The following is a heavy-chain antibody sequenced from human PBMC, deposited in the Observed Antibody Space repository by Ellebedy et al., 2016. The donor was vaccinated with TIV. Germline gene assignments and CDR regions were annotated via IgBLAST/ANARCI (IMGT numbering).Heavy chain of an antibody. CDR2: NSAYNGDT. J-gene: IGHJ4*02. D-gene: IGHD6-19*01. CDR3: ARDTTVAGTPDDY. V-gene: IGHV1-18*01. Sequence: ASVKVSCXASGYSFTGYDITWLRQAPGQGLEWMGWNSAYNGDTHYAEKFQDRVTMTIDRSSNTAYMDLRTLTSDDTAIYYCARDTTVAGTPDDYWGQGTLVTVSS. CDR1: GYSFTGYD.